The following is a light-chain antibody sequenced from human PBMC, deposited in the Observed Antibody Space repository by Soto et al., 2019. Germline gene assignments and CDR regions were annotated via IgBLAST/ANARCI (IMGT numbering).Light chain of an antibody. CDR1: SSDVGGYNY. CDR2: DVS. V-gene: IGLV2-14*01. J-gene: IGLJ1*01. CDR3: SSYTSSSTLGV. Sequence: QSALTQPASVSGSPGQSITISCIGTSSDVGGYNYVSWYQQHPGKAPKLMIYDVSNRPSGVSNRFSGSKSGNTASLTISGLQAEDVADYYCSSYTSSSTLGVFGTGTKVTVL.